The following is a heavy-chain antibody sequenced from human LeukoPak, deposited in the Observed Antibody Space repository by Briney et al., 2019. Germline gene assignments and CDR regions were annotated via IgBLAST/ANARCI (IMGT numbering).Heavy chain of an antibody. CDR2: IYYSGST. CDR3: ARGGFTYGSGSYYRTGPLFDY. CDR1: GGSISSSSYH. Sequence: SETLSLTCTVSGGSISSSSYHWGWIRQPPGKGLEWIGYIYYSGSTNYNPSLKSRVTISVDTSKNQFSLKLSSVTAADTAVYYCARGGFTYGSGSYYRTGPLFDYWGQGTLVTVSS. D-gene: IGHD3-10*01. J-gene: IGHJ4*02. V-gene: IGHV4-61*05.